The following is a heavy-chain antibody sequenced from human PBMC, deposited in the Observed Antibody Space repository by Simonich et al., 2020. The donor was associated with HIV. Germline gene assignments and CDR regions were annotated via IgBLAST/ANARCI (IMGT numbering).Heavy chain of an antibody. V-gene: IGHV2-5*02. CDR2: IYWDEDK. CDR1: GFSLSTSGVG. Sequence: QITLKESGPTLVKPTPTLTLTCTFSGFSLSTSGVGVGWIRQPPGKALDWLALIYWDEDKHHSPTLKSRLTINKDTSKNQVVLTMTNMDPVDTATYYCAHSPGGGSGSYYNYFDYWGQGTLVTVSS. CDR3: AHSPGGGSGSYYNYFDY. D-gene: IGHD3-10*01. J-gene: IGHJ4*02.